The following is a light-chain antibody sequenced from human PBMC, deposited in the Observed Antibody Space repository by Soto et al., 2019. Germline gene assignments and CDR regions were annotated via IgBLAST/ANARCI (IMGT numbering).Light chain of an antibody. CDR1: SSDVGGYNA. V-gene: IGLV2-8*01. CDR2: EVT. J-gene: IGLJ3*02. Sequence: QSVLTQPPSASGSPGQSVTISCTGTSSDVGGYNAVSWYQHHPGKAPKLMIYEVTKRPSGVPDRFSGSKSGNTASLTVSGLQAEDEADYYCSSYTGSTWVFGGGTKLTVL. CDR3: SSYTGSTWV.